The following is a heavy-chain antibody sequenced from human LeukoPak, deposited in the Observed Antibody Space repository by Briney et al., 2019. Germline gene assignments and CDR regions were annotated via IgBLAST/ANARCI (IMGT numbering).Heavy chain of an antibody. D-gene: IGHD5-18*01. V-gene: IGHV4-30-2*01. CDR1: GGSISSGGYS. J-gene: IGHJ5*02. Sequence: SETLSLTCAVSGGSISSGGYSWSWIRQPPGKGLEWIGYTYHSGSTYYNPSLKSRVTISVDRSKNQFSLKLSSVTAADTAVYYCAREVDTRAEVWFDPWGQGTLVTVSS. CDR2: TYHSGST. CDR3: AREVDTRAEVWFDP.